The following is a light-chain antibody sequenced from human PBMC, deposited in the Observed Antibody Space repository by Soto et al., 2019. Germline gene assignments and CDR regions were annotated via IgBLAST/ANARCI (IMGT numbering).Light chain of an antibody. CDR3: LQDYIYPWT. CDR1: QDIRND. CDR2: AAS. V-gene: IGKV1-6*01. J-gene: IGKJ1*01. Sequence: AIQMTQSPSSLSAFVGDRVTISCRASQDIRNDLGWYQQKPGKAPKLLIYAASQLQSGFPSRFSGSGSGTDFTLNISSLQPADFATYYCLQDYIYPWTFGKGTKVEIK.